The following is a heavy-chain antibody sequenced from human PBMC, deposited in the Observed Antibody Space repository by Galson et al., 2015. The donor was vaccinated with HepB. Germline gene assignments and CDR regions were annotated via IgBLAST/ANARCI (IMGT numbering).Heavy chain of an antibody. Sequence: SVKVSCKASGGTFSSYAISWVRQAPGQGLEWMGGIIPIFGTANYAQKFQGRVTITADESTSTAYMELSSLRSEDTAVYYCARVTVRFGDRPLDAFDIWGQGTMVTVSS. CDR2: IIPIFGTA. J-gene: IGHJ3*02. CDR1: GGTFSSYA. CDR3: ARVTVRFGDRPLDAFDI. V-gene: IGHV1-69*13. D-gene: IGHD3-10*01.